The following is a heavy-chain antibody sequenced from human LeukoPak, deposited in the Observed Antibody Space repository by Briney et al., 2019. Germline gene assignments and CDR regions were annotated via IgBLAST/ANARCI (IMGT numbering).Heavy chain of an antibody. J-gene: IGHJ6*02. V-gene: IGHV4-39*01. D-gene: IGHD4-17*01. CDR2: VYYSGNT. CDR1: GGSISSSRYC. CDR3: ARRGLPVTRYGMDV. Sequence: SETLSLTCTVSGGSISSSRYCWAWIRQPPGRGLEWIGSVYYSGNTYYNPSLESRVTISVDTSKNQFSLKLTSATATDTALYYCARRGLPVTRYGMDVWGPGTTVTVSS.